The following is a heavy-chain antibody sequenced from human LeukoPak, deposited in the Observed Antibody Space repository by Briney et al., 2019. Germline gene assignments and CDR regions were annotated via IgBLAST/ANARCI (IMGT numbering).Heavy chain of an antibody. CDR1: GFTFSSYS. CDR2: MSSSSSYI. CDR3: ARDSGYYYDSSGYSYLGYFQH. V-gene: IGHV3-21*01. D-gene: IGHD3-22*01. Sequence: PGGSLRLSCAASGFTFSSYSMSWVRQASGKGLEWVSSMSSSSSYIYYADSVKGRFTISRDNAKNSLYLQMNSLRAEDTAVYYCARDSGYYYDSSGYSYLGYFQHWGQGTLVTVSS. J-gene: IGHJ1*01.